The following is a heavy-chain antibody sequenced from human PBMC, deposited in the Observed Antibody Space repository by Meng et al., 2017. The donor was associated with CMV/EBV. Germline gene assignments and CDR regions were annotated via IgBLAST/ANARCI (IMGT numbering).Heavy chain of an antibody. CDR2: INPNSGGT. CDR3: ARVGGGNWFDP. D-gene: IGHD3-16*01. CDR1: GYPFTGYD. V-gene: IGHV1-2*02. Sequence: HVPLGQSGAEVKRPGASVNACCRAYGYPFTGYDMAWVRQAPGQGLEWMGWINPNSGGTNYAQKFQGRVTMTRDTSISTAYMELRSLRSDDTAVYYCARVGGGNWFDPWGQGTLVTVSS. J-gene: IGHJ5*02.